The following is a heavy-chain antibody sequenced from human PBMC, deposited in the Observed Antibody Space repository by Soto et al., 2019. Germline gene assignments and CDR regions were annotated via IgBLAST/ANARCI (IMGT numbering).Heavy chain of an antibody. J-gene: IGHJ5*02. CDR2: MNPNSGNT. D-gene: IGHD6-25*01. CDR3: ARELYSSVRFDP. V-gene: IGHV1-8*01. CDR1: GYTFTSYD. Sequence: ASVKVSCKASGYTFTSYDINWVRQATGQGLEWMGWMNPNSGNTGYAQKFRGRVTMTRNTSISTAYMELSSLRSEDTAVYYCARELYSSVRFDPWGQGTLVTVSS.